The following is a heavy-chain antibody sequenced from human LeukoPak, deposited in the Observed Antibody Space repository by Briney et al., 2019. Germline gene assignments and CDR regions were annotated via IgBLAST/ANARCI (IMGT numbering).Heavy chain of an antibody. Sequence: SESLSLTCTVSGGSISSSSYYWGWIRQPPGKGLEWIGSIYYSGSTYYNPSLKSRVTISVDTSKNQFSLKLSSVTAADTAVYYCAREGYSSSPDYWGQGTLVTVSS. CDR1: GGSISSSSYY. V-gene: IGHV4-39*07. J-gene: IGHJ4*02. D-gene: IGHD6-6*01. CDR3: AREGYSSSPDY. CDR2: IYYSGST.